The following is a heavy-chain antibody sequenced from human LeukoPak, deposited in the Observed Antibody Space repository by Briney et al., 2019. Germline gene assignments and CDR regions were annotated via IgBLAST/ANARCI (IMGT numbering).Heavy chain of an antibody. V-gene: IGHV4-31*03. CDR3: ARTDSSGYYSFFDY. CDR1: GGSISSGGYY. Sequence: PSETLSLTCTVSGGSISSGGYYWSWIRQHPGKGLEWIGYIYYSGSTYYNPSLKSRVTISVDTSKNQFSLKLSPVTAADTAVYYCARTDSSGYYSFFDYWGQGTLVTVSS. CDR2: IYYSGST. J-gene: IGHJ4*02. D-gene: IGHD3-22*01.